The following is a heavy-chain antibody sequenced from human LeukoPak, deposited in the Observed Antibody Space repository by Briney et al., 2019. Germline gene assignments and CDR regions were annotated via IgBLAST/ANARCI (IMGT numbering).Heavy chain of an antibody. J-gene: IGHJ2*01. D-gene: IGHD3-22*01. CDR2: IYYSGST. V-gene: IGHV4-59*08. CDR3: ARRSPSYYYDSSGYYWPGDWYFDP. Sequence: SETLSLTCTVSGGSISSYYWSWIRQPPGKGLEWIGYIYYSGSTNYNPSLKSRVTISVDTSKNQFSLKLSSVTAADTAMYYCARRSPSYYYDSSGYYWPGDWYFDPWGRGTLVTVSS. CDR1: GGSISSYY.